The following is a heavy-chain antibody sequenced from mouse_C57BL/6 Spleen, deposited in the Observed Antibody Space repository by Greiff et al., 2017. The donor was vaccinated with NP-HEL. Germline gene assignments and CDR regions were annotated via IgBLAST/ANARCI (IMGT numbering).Heavy chain of an antibody. CDR2: FDPSDSYT. J-gene: IGHJ4*01. CDR1: GYTFTSYW. Sequence: VQLQQPGAELVKPGASVKLSCQASGYTFTSYWMQWVKQRPGQGLEWIGEFDPSDSYTNYNQKFKGKATLTVDTASSTAYMQLSSLTSEDAAVYYCARIYYGNGGGDYYAMDYWGQGTSVTVAS. D-gene: IGHD2-1*01. CDR3: ARIYYGNGGGDYYAMDY. V-gene: IGHV1-50*01.